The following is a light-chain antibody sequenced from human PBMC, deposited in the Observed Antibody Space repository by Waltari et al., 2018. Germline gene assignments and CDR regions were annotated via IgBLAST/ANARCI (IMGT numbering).Light chain of an antibody. CDR3: CSYAGSYILV. Sequence: QSALTQPRSVSGSPGQSVPISRTGTSSDVGGYNYVYCYQQHPGKAPKLMIYDVNKRPQGVPGRFSGSKSGNTASLTISGLQAEDEADFYCCSYAGSYILVFGGGTKLTVL. CDR1: SSDVGGYNY. J-gene: IGLJ2*01. V-gene: IGLV2-11*01. CDR2: DVN.